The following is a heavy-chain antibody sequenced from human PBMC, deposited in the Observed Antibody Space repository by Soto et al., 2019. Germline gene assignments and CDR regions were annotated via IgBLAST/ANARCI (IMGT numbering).Heavy chain of an antibody. D-gene: IGHD3-16*01. CDR3: ARWGTTGGFDL. CDR2: TSYDGNNT. Sequence: QLQLVESGGGVVQPGTSLRLSCTASGFMFKSYVMHWVRQAPGKGLEWVALTSYDGNNTYYGDSVKGRFTVSRDNSKNTLHLQRDSLRPGDTALYYCARWGTTGGFDLWGQGTVVSVSS. V-gene: IGHV3-30*19. CDR1: GFMFKSYV. J-gene: IGHJ4*02.